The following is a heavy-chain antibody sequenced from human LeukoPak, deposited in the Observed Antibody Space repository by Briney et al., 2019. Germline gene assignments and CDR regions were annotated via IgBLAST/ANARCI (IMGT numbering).Heavy chain of an antibody. J-gene: IGHJ4*02. V-gene: IGHV3-15*01. D-gene: IGHD5-24*01. CDR1: GLTFRDAW. Sequence: KAGGSLRLSCVVSGLTFRDAWISWVRQAPGKGLEWIGRIKGRTYSETVDFAAPVKGRFTLSRDDSKNTVYLQMNSLNTEDTAMYFCAWMATVLSVDVWGQGTLVTVSS. CDR3: AWMATVLSVDV. CDR2: IKGRTYSETV.